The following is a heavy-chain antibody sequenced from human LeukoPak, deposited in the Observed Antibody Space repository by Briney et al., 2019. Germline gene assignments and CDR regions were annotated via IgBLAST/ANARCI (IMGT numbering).Heavy chain of an antibody. CDR2: ISGSGGST. D-gene: IGHD3-10*01. CDR1: GFTSSSYA. CDR3: AKVSYHYYGSGSYVLDY. Sequence: GGSLRLSCAASGFTSSSYAMSWVRQAPGKGLEWVSAISGSGGSTKYADSVKGRFSISRDNSKNTLHLQMYSLRAEDTAVYYCAKVSYHYYGSGSYVLDYWGQGTLVTVSS. V-gene: IGHV3-23*01. J-gene: IGHJ4*02.